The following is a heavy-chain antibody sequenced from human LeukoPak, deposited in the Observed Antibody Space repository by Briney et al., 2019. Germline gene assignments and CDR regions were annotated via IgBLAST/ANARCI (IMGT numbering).Heavy chain of an antibody. CDR1: GFTFSSYG. V-gene: IGHV3-21*01. D-gene: IGHD3-22*01. CDR2: ISSSSTYI. Sequence: GGSLRLSCAASGFTFSSYGMHWVRQAPGKGLEWVSSISSSSTYIYYADSVKGRFTISRDNAKNSLYLQMNSLRAEDTAVYYCARGEYYYDSSGYYSDYWGQGTLVTVSS. J-gene: IGHJ4*02. CDR3: ARGEYYYDSSGYYSDY.